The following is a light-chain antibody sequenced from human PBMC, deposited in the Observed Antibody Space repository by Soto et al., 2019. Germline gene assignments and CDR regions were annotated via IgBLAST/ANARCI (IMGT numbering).Light chain of an antibody. J-gene: IGKJ5*01. V-gene: IGKV1-39*01. CDR1: QSVSRF. CDR2: DVS. CDR3: QQSNNHPIS. Sequence: QMTQSPSSLSASVGDGVTITCRASQSVSRFLNWYQQKPGMAPKLVIYDVSSLQSGVPSRFSGSGSGTEFTLTISSLQPEDFATYYCQQSNNHPISFGQGTRLEIK.